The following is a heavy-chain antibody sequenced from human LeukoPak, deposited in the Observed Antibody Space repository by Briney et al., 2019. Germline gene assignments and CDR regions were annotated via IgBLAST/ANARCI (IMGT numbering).Heavy chain of an antibody. CDR3: TTEYYYGSEGPDAFDI. CDR1: GFTFSSYS. D-gene: IGHD3-10*01. J-gene: IGHJ3*02. CDR2: IKSKTDGGTT. V-gene: IGHV3-15*01. Sequence: GGSLRLSCTASGFTFSSYSMNWVHQAPGKGLEWVGRIKSKTDGGTTDYAAPVKGRFTISRDDSKNTLYLQMNSLKTEDTAVYYCTTEYYYGSEGPDAFDIWGQGTTVTVSS.